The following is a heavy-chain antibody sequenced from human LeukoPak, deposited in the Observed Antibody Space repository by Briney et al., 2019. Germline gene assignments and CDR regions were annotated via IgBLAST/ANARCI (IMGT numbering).Heavy chain of an antibody. D-gene: IGHD3-22*01. CDR1: GGSISSYY. CDR2: IYTSGST. CDR3: ARASHDIDYYDSSGYYQAPLDY. Sequence: PSETLSLTCTVSGGSISSYYWSWIRQPAGKGLEWIGRIYTSGSTNYNPSLKSRVTMSVDTSKNQFSLKLSSVTAADTAVYYCARASHDIDYYDSSGYYQAPLDYWGQGTLVTVSS. J-gene: IGHJ4*02. V-gene: IGHV4-4*07.